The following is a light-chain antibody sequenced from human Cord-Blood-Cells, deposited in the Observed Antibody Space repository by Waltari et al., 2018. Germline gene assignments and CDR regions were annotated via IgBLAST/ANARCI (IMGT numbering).Light chain of an antibody. V-gene: IGLV1-40*01. CDR3: QSYDSSLSGWV. CDR2: GNS. J-gene: IGLJ3*02. CDR1: SSTIGPAHD. Sequence: QSVLTQPPSVSAAPGQRVTISCNGSSSTIGPAHDVPWYKQLPGTAPKLLSYGNSNRPSGVPDRFSGSKSGTSASLAITGLQAEDEADYYCQSYDSSLSGWVFGGGTKLTVL.